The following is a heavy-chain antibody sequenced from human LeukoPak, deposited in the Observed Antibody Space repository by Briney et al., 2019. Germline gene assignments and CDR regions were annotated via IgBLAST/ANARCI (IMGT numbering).Heavy chain of an antibody. CDR3: ARDFPYYDSSGTFDY. J-gene: IGHJ4*02. CDR1: GFTFSSYA. V-gene: IGHV3-30-3*01. Sequence: GGSLRLSCAASGFTFSSYAMHWVRQAPGKGLEWVAVISYDGSNKYYADSVKGRFTISRDNSKNTLYLQMNSLRAEDTAVYYCARDFPYYDSSGTFDYWGQGTLVTVSS. CDR2: ISYDGSNK. D-gene: IGHD3-22*01.